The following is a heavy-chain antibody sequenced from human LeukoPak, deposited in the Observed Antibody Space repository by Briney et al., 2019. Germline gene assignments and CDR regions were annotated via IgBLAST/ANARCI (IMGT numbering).Heavy chain of an antibody. D-gene: IGHD4-23*01. CDR1: GYTFTGYY. J-gene: IGHJ4*02. Sequence: ASVKVSCKASGYTFTGYYMHWVRQAPGQGLEWMGWINPNSGGTYCAQKLQGRVTMTRDTSISTAYMELSRLRSDDTAVFYCARVLQSSGKLDYWGQGTLVTVSS. CDR3: ARVLQSSGKLDY. V-gene: IGHV1-2*02. CDR2: INPNSGGT.